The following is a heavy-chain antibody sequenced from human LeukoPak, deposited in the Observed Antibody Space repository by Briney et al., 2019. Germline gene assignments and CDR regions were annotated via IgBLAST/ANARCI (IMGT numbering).Heavy chain of an antibody. CDR1: GFTFSGSA. V-gene: IGHV3-73*01. J-gene: IGHJ4*02. CDR2: IRSKANSYAT. D-gene: IGHD3-22*01. Sequence: GGSLRLSCAASGFTFSGSAMHWVRQASGKGLEWVGRIRSKANSYATAYAASVKGRFTISRDDSKNTAYLQMNSLKTEDTAVYYCTTKSNYDSSTYYRDWGQGSLVTVPS. CDR3: TTKSNYDSSTYYRD.